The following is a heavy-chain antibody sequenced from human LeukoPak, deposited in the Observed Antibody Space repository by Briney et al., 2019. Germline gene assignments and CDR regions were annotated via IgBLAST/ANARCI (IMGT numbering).Heavy chain of an antibody. V-gene: IGHV4-31*03. J-gene: IGHJ6*03. D-gene: IGHD3-10*01. Sequence: PSQTLSLTCTVSGGSISSGGYYWSWIRQHPGKGLEWIGYIYYSGSTYYNPSLKSRVTISVDTSKNQFSLKLSSVTAAGTAVYYCARDYYGSGRYYYYYMDVWGKGTTVTVSS. CDR1: GGSISSGGYY. CDR2: IYYSGST. CDR3: ARDYYGSGRYYYYYMDV.